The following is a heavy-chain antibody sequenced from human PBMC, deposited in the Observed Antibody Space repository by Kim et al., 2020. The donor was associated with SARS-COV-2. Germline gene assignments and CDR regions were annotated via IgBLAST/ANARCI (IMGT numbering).Heavy chain of an antibody. CDR2: ISYDGSNK. Sequence: GGSLRLSCAASGFTFSSYGMHWVRQAPGKGLERVAVISYDGSNKYYADSVKGRFTISRDNSKNTLYLQMNSLRAEDTAVYYCAKDLPLRGGAVRGFDYWGQGTLVTVSS. V-gene: IGHV3-30*18. CDR1: GFTFSSYG. CDR3: AKDLPLRGGAVRGFDY. D-gene: IGHD3-16*01. J-gene: IGHJ4*02.